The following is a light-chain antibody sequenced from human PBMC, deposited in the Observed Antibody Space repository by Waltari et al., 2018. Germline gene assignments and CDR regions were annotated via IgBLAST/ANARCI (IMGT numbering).Light chain of an antibody. CDR2: KDS. V-gene: IGLV3-25*03. CDR1: SLSPQF. Sequence: SSGLTQPPPMSVSPGLTARLTCSCYSLSPQFVHRYQQKPGQAPVMVIFKDSERPSEIPERFSGSTSGTTGTLTISGVQAEDEADYYCQSADTTDYVLFGGGTSLTVL. J-gene: IGLJ2*01. CDR3: QSADTTDYVL.